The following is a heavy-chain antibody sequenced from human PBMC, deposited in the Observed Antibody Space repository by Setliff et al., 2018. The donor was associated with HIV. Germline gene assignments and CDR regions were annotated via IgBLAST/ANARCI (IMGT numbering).Heavy chain of an antibody. V-gene: IGHV3-21*03. CDR1: GFTFRNYK. CDR3: TRDPVVVLPGAIWYQPFDY. CDR2: INIGRGDK. Sequence: GGSLRLSCAASGFTFRNYKMNWVRQAPGKGLEWVSSINIGRGDKFYADSVQGRFTISRDNAKNSLYLQMDGLRAEDTAVYYCTRDPVVVLPGAIWYQPFDYWGQGTLVTVSS. D-gene: IGHD2-2*01. J-gene: IGHJ4*02.